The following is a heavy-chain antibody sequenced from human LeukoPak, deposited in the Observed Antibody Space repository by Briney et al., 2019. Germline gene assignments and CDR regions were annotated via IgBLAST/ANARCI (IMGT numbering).Heavy chain of an antibody. J-gene: IGHJ4*02. CDR1: GYTFTGHY. V-gene: IGHV1-2*04. Sequence: ASVKVSCKASGYTFTGHYMHWVRQAPGQGLEWMGWINPNSGGTNYAQKFQGWVTMTRDASTSTVYMELSSLRSEDTAVYYCAREESSYWGQGTLVTVSS. CDR2: INPNSGGT. CDR3: AREESSY. D-gene: IGHD3-10*01.